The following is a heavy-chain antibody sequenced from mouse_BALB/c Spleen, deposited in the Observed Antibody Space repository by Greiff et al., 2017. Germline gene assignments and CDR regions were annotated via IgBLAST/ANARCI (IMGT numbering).Heavy chain of an antibody. CDR1: GFSLTSYD. Sequence: VKLMESGPGLVAPSQSLSITCTVSGFSLTSYDISWIRQPPGKGLEWLGVIWTGGGTNYNSAFMSRLSISKDNSTSQVFLKMNRLQTDDTAIYYCVRGGYDGFDYWGQGTTLTVSS. CDR3: VRGGYDGFDY. D-gene: IGHD2-2*01. CDR2: IWTGGGT. V-gene: IGHV2-9-2*01. J-gene: IGHJ2*01.